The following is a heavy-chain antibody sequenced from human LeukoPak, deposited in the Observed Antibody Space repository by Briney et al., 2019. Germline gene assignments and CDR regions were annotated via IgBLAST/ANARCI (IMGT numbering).Heavy chain of an antibody. CDR2: IHPSGGST. D-gene: IGHD2-2*01. J-gene: IGHJ4*02. CDR3: ARAKRNYCSSTSCYLDY. Sequence: APVKVSCKASGYTFISYYIHWVRQAPGQGLEWMGIIHPSGGSTNYAQKFQGRVTMTRDTSTSTVYMELSSLRSEDTAVYYCARAKRNYCSSTSCYLDYWGQGTLVTVSS. V-gene: IGHV1-46*01. CDR1: GYTFISYY.